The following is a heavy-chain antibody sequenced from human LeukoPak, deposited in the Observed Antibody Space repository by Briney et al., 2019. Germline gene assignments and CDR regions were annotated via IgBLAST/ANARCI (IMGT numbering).Heavy chain of an antibody. CDR3: ARGDHYWDAFDI. J-gene: IGHJ3*02. CDR2: IYYSGST. Sequence: SETLPLTCTVSGGSISSYYWSWIRQPPGKGLEWIGYIYYSGSTNYNPSLKSRVTISVDTSKNQFSLKLSSVTAADTAVYYCARGDHYWDAFDIWGQGTMVTVSS. D-gene: IGHD2-8*02. V-gene: IGHV4-59*01. CDR1: GGSISSYY.